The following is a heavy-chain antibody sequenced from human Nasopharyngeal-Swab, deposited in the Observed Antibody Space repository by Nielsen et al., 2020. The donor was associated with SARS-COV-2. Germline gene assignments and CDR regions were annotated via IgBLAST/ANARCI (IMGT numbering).Heavy chain of an antibody. Sequence: ASVKVSCKASGYTFTSYYMHWVRQAPGQGLEWMGIINPSGGSTSYAQKFQGRVTMTRDTSTSTVYMELSSLRSEDTAVYYCARGLEGNDFWSGRQGDYYYYMDVWGKGTTVTVSS. CDR1: GYTFTSYY. D-gene: IGHD3-3*01. CDR2: INPSGGST. J-gene: IGHJ6*03. CDR3: ARGLEGNDFWSGRQGDYYYYMDV. V-gene: IGHV1-46*01.